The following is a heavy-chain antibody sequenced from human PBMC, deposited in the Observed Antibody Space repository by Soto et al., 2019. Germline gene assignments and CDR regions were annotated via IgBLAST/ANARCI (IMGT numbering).Heavy chain of an antibody. D-gene: IGHD6-19*01. CDR1: GSTFTSYA. V-gene: IGHV1-3*01. J-gene: IGHJ4*02. CDR3: ARDRGGWPDY. CDR2: INAGNGNT. Sequence: QVQLVKSGAEVKKPGSSVKVSCKASGSTFTSYAIHWVRQAPGQRLEWMGWINAGNGNTKSSQKFQDRVTITRDTSASTAYMDLRSLRSEDTAVYYCARDRGGWPDYWGQGTLGTVSS.